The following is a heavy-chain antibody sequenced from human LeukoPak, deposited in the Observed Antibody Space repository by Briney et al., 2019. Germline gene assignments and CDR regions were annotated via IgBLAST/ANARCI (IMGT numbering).Heavy chain of an antibody. CDR2: MYPNSGNT. Sequence: ASVKVSCKASGYTFTSYDINWVRQATGQGLEWMGWMYPNSGNTGYAQKFQGRVTMTRNTSISRAYMELSSLRSEDTAVYYCAREYYASSGAWSFDIWGQGTMVTVSS. CDR3: AREYYASSGAWSFDI. J-gene: IGHJ3*02. CDR1: GYTFTSYD. D-gene: IGHD3-22*01. V-gene: IGHV1-8*01.